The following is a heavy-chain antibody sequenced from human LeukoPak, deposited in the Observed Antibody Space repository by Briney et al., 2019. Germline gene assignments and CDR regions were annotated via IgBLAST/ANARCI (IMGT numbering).Heavy chain of an antibody. V-gene: IGHV1-69*05. Sequence: SVKVSCKASGGTFCSYAISWVRQAPGQGLEWMGGIIPIFGTANYAQKFQGRVTITTDESTSTAYMELSSLKASDTAMYYCARHRRAAGTGAWFDPWGHGTLVTVSS. CDR1: GGTFCSYA. D-gene: IGHD6-13*01. J-gene: IGHJ5*02. CDR2: IIPIFGTA. CDR3: ARHRRAAGTGAWFDP.